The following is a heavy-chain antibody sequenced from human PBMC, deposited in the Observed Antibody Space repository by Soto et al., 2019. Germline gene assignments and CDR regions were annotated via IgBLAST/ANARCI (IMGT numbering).Heavy chain of an antibody. CDR3: ARGITGTVSYYYGMDV. Sequence: QVQLVQSGAEVKKPGSSVKDSCKASGGTLSSYAIRWVRQAPGQGLEWMGGIIPIFGTADYAQKFQGRVTITADESTSTAYMELSSLGSEDTAVYYCARGITGTVSYYYGMDVWGQGTTVTVSS. D-gene: IGHD1-20*01. CDR1: GGTLSSYA. J-gene: IGHJ6*02. CDR2: IIPIFGTA. V-gene: IGHV1-69*12.